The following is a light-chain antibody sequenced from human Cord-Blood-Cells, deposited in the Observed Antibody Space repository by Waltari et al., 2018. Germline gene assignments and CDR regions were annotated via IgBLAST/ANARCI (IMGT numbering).Light chain of an antibody. CDR3: QQYYSTPWT. CDR2: WAS. V-gene: IGKV4-1*01. CDR1: QSVLYSSNNKNY. Sequence: DIVMTQSPDSLAVSLGERATINCKSSQSVLYSSNNKNYLAWYQQKPGQPPKLLIYWASTREYVVPDRFSGGGSGTDFTLTISSLQAEDVAVYYCQQYYSTPWTFGQGTKVEIK. J-gene: IGKJ1*01.